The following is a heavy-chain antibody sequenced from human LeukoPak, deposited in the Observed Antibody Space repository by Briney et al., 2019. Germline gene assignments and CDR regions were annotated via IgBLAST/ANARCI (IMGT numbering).Heavy chain of an antibody. CDR2: ISGSGGSK. CDR3: AIPGAILGYCTNGVCSDY. CDR1: GFTFSSYA. J-gene: IGHJ4*02. Sequence: GGSLRLSCAATGFTFSSYAMSWVRQVPGKGLEWVSAISGSGGSKYYADSVKGRFTISRDNSKNTLNLQMNSLRAEDTAVYYCAIPGAILGYCTNGVCSDYWGQGTLVTVSS. V-gene: IGHV3-23*01. D-gene: IGHD2-8*01.